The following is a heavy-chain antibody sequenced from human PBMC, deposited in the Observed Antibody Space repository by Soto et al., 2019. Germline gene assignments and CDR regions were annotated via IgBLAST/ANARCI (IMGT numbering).Heavy chain of an antibody. CDR3: AKDRWYSSSWGSHYYYGMDV. Sequence: GGSLRLSCAASGFTFSSYAMSWVRQAPGKGLEWVSAISGSGGSTYYADSVKGRFTISRDNSKNTLYLQMGSLRAEDTAVYYCAKDRWYSSSWGSHYYYGMDVWGQGTTVTVSS. CDR1: GFTFSSYA. J-gene: IGHJ6*02. D-gene: IGHD6-13*01. CDR2: ISGSGGST. V-gene: IGHV3-23*01.